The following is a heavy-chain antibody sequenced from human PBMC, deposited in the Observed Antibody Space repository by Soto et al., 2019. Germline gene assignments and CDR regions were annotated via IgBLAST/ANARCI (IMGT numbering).Heavy chain of an antibody. D-gene: IGHD3-10*01. CDR2: ISSSSSTI. V-gene: IGHV3-48*01. Sequence: EVQLVESGGGLVQPGGSLRLSCAASGFTFSSYSMNWVRQAPGKGLEWVSYISSSSSTIYYADSVKGRFTIPRDNAKNSRYLQLNSLRAEDTAVYYCARDRPDTYYYGSGSTFDYWGQGSLVTVSS. CDR3: ARDRPDTYYYGSGSTFDY. J-gene: IGHJ4*02. CDR1: GFTFSSYS.